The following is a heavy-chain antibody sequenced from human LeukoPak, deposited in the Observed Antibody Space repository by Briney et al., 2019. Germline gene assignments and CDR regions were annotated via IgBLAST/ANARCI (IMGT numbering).Heavy chain of an antibody. CDR3: ARDQGYSYGPYYYYYYMDV. CDR2: IYHSGST. J-gene: IGHJ6*03. Sequence: PSETLSLTCAVSGGSISSSNWWSWVRQPPGKGLEWIGEIYHSGSTNYNPSLKSRVTISVDKSKNQFSLKLSSVTAADTAVYYCARDQGYSYGPYYYYYYMDVWGKGTTVTVSS. V-gene: IGHV4-4*02. D-gene: IGHD5-18*01. CDR1: GGSISSSNW.